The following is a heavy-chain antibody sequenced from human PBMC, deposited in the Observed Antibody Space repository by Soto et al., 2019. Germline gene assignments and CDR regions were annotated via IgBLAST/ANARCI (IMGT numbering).Heavy chain of an antibody. J-gene: IGHJ6*02. D-gene: IGHD3-3*01. CDR2: ISYDGSNK. Sequence: QVQLVESGGGVVQPGRSLRLSCAASGFTFSSYAMHWVRQAPGKGLEVISYDGSNKYYADSVKGRFTISRDNSKNTLYLQMNSLRAEDTAVYYCARETITIFGVDYYYGMDVWGQGTTFTVSS. CDR1: GFTFSSYA. CDR3: ARETITIFGVDYYYGMDV. V-gene: IGHV3-30-3*01.